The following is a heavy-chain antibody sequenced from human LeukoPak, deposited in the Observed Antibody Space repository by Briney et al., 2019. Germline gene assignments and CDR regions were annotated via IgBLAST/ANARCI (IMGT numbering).Heavy chain of an antibody. CDR1: GYTFTGYY. CDR2: IIPIFGTA. D-gene: IGHD2/OR15-2a*01. CDR3: ARSNLYRHYYYYMDV. Sequence: EASVKVSCKASGYTFTGYYMHWVRQAPGQGLEWMGGIIPIFGTANYAQKFQGRVTITADESTSTAYMELSSLRSEDTAVYYCARSNLYRHYYYYMDVWGKGTTVTISS. V-gene: IGHV1-69*13. J-gene: IGHJ6*03.